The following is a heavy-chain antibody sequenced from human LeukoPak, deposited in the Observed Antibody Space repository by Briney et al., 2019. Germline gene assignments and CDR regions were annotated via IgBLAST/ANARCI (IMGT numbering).Heavy chain of an antibody. CDR3: ARSYCSSSCYAVGAFDI. CDR1: GGSVSSGSYY. D-gene: IGHD2-2*01. CDR2: IYYSGTT. J-gene: IGHJ3*02. V-gene: IGHV4-39*01. Sequence: SETLSLTCTVSGGSVSSGSYYWSWIRQPPGKGLEWMGSIYYSGTTYYSPSLKSRVTISVDMSKNQFSLRLSSVTAADTAAYYCARSYCSSSCYAVGAFDIWGQGTVVTVSS.